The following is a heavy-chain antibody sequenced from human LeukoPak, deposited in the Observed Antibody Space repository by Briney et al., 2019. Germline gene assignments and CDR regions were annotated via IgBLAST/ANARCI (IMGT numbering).Heavy chain of an antibody. Sequence: GGSLGLSCAASGFTFSSYAMSWVRQAPGKGLEWVSAISGSGGSTYYADSVKGRFTISRDNSKNTLYLQMNSLRAEDTAVYYCARCIVGATTPDYWGQGTLVTVSS. CDR1: GFTFSSYA. CDR3: ARCIVGATTPDY. D-gene: IGHD1-26*01. CDR2: ISGSGGST. V-gene: IGHV3-23*01. J-gene: IGHJ4*02.